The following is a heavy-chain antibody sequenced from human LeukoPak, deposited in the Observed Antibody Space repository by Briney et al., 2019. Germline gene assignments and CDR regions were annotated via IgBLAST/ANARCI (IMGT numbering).Heavy chain of an antibody. Sequence: SETLSLTCTVSGYSISSGFYWGWIRQPPGKGLEWIGSIYHSGSTYYNPSLESRVTISVDTSKNQFSLKLSSVTAADTAVYYCARHNRGVYKRYCSSTSCPRGAFDIWGQGTMVTVSS. CDR3: ARHNRGVYKRYCSSTSCPRGAFDI. J-gene: IGHJ3*02. CDR2: IYHSGST. CDR1: GYSISSGFY. V-gene: IGHV4-38-2*02. D-gene: IGHD2-2*01.